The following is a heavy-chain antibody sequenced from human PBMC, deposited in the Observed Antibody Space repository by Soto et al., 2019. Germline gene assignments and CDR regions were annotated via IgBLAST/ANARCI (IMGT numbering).Heavy chain of an antibody. CDR2: ISGSGGST. CDR3: AKAVDISVRGVPPSDC. CDR1: GFTFSSYA. D-gene: IGHD3-10*02. V-gene: IGHV3-23*01. J-gene: IGHJ4*02. Sequence: GGSLRLSCAASGFTFSSYAMSWVRQAPGKGLKWVTAISGSGGSTYYADYVKGRFTISRDNSKNTLYLQMNSLSAEDTAMYYCAKAVDISVRGVPPSDCWGQGP.